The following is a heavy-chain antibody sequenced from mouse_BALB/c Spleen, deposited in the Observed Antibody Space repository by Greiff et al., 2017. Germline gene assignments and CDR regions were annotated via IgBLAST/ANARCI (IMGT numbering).Heavy chain of an antibody. CDR3: ARSGDGYYWYFDV. Sequence: QVQLQQSGAELVRPGTSVKISCKASGYTFTNYWLGWVKQRPGHGLEWIGDIYPGGGYTNYNEKFKGKATLTADTSSSTAYMQLSSLTSEDSAVYFCARSGDGYYWYFDVWGAGTTVTVSS. D-gene: IGHD2-3*01. CDR1: GYTFTNYW. J-gene: IGHJ1*01. CDR2: IYPGGGYT. V-gene: IGHV1-63*02.